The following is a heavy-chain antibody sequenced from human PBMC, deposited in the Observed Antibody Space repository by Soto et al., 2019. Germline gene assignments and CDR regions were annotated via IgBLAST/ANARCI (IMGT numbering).Heavy chain of an antibody. CDR2: SRSKANSYAT. V-gene: IGHV3-73*01. Sequence: PGGSLRLSCAASGFTFSGSAMHWVRQASGKGVEWVGRSRSKANSYATAYAASVKGRFTISRDASKNTAYMQMNSLKTEDTAVYYCTRIWFARKDDAFDFWGHGTMVTAS. D-gene: IGHD3-10*01. J-gene: IGHJ3*01. CDR1: GFTFSGSA. CDR3: TRIWFARKDDAFDF.